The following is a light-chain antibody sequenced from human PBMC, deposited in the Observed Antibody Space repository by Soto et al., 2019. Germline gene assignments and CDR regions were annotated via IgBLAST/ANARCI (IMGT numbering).Light chain of an antibody. CDR3: QNCFTVPYT. Sequence: DIQMTQSPSSLSASAGDRITITCQASQDISNRLNWYHQKPGKAPNLLIYDASNLAAGVPSGFSGSGSGTHFTFTITSLQPEDIGTYYCQNCFTVPYTFGQGTK. CDR1: QDISNR. V-gene: IGKV1-33*01. CDR2: DAS. J-gene: IGKJ2*01.